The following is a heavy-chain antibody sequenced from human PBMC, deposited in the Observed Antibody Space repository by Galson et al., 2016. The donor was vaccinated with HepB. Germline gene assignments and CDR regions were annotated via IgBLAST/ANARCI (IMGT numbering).Heavy chain of an antibody. V-gene: IGHV3-30*03. CDR1: GFTFSNYG. D-gene: IGHD6-19*01. CDR3: ARVTRGWYGSAWLYYFDS. Sequence: SPRLSCAASGFTFSNYGMHWVRQAPGKGLEWVAVISYDGSLKYYGDSGKGRFTISRDNSKNTLYLHLNSLRAADTAVYYCARVTRGWYGSAWLYYFDSWGQGTLVTVSS. CDR2: ISYDGSLK. J-gene: IGHJ4*02.